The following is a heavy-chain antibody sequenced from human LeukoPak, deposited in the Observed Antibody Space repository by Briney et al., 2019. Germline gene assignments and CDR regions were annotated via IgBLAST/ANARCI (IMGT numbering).Heavy chain of an antibody. CDR2: ISGSGGST. J-gene: IGHJ4*02. D-gene: IGHD6-19*01. Sequence: PGGSLRLSCAASRFTFSNHGMSWVRQAPGKGPEWVAAISGSGGSTYYADSVKGRFTISRDNSKNTLYLQMNSLRAEDTAVYYCAKSAPGKAVAGTIDYWGQGTLVTVSS. CDR1: RFTFSNHG. CDR3: AKSAPGKAVAGTIDY. V-gene: IGHV3-23*01.